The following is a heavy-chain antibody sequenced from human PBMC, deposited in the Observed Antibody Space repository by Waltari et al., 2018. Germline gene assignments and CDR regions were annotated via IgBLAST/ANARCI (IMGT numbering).Heavy chain of an antibody. D-gene: IGHD6-13*01. CDR3: AREGSSSWFDY. CDR2: ISSSSSTI. CDR1: GFTFSSYS. J-gene: IGHJ4*02. Sequence: EVQLVESGGGLVQPGGSLRLSCAASGFTFSSYSMNWVRQAPGKGLEWVSSISSSSSTIYYADSVKGRFTIARDNAKNSLYLQMNSLRAEDTAVYYCAREGSSSWFDYWGQGTLVTVSS. V-gene: IGHV3-48*04.